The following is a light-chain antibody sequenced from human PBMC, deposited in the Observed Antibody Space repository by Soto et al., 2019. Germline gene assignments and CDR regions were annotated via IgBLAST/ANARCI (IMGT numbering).Light chain of an antibody. Sequence: QSALTQPASVSGSPGQSITISCTGTSSDVGGYNYVSWYQQHPGKAPKVMLYDVSNRPSGVSNRFSGSKSGNTASLTISGLQAEDEADYYCSSYTSSSTLVFGGVTKLTVL. J-gene: IGLJ2*01. CDR3: SSYTSSSTLV. CDR1: SSDVGGYNY. CDR2: DVS. V-gene: IGLV2-14*01.